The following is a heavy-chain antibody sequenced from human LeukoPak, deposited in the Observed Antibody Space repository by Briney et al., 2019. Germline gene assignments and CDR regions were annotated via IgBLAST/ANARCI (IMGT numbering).Heavy chain of an antibody. CDR2: INHSGST. J-gene: IGHJ6*02. Sequence: SETLSLTCAVYGGSFSGYYWSWIRQPPGKGLEWIGEINHSGSTNYNPSLKSRVTISVDTSKNQFSLKLSSVTAADTAVYYCARQWVDSYYYYGMDVWGQGTTVTVSS. CDR1: GGSFSGYY. CDR3: ARQWVDSYYYYGMDV. V-gene: IGHV4-34*01. D-gene: IGHD1-26*01.